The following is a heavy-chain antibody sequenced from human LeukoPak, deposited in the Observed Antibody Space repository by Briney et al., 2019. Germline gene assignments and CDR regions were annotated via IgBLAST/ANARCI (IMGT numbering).Heavy chain of an antibody. V-gene: IGHV4-34*01. CDR1: GGSFSGYY. Sequence: SETLSLTCAVYGGSFSGYYWSWIRQPPGKGLEWIGEINHSGSTNYNPSLKSRVTISVDTSKNQFSLKLSSVTAADTAVYCCARGPRCTSCLRWFDPWGQGTLVTVSS. J-gene: IGHJ5*02. CDR2: INHSGST. D-gene: IGHD2-2*01. CDR3: ARGPRCTSCLRWFDP.